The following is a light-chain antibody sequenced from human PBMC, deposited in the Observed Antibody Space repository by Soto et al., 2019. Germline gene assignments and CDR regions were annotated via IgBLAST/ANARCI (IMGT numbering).Light chain of an antibody. CDR1: QTISTN. CDR2: DAS. CDR3: QHFHSLPPFFT. J-gene: IGKJ3*01. Sequence: EILMTQSPATLSVSPGERATLSCRASQTISTNVAWYQQKPGQAPRLLLYDASTRATDVPPRFSGSGSGTYLTLTISSLQSEDFVVYYCQHFHSLPPFFTFGPGTKVEIK. V-gene: IGKV3-15*01.